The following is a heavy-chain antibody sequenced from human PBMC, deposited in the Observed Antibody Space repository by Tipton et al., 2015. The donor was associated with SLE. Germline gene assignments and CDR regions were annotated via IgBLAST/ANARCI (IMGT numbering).Heavy chain of an antibody. CDR2: IYHLGST. Sequence: TLSLTCSVSGGSISSFYWSWIRQTPGKRLEWIGYIYHLGSTEYNPSLESRVTISVDTSKSQFSLKLTSATAADTAVYYCVRALWLDKDFAVVPPGIRLRAFDIWGQGTMVTVSS. CDR3: VRALWLDKDFAVVPPGIRLRAFDI. CDR1: GGSISSFY. D-gene: IGHD2-2*02. J-gene: IGHJ3*02. V-gene: IGHV4-59*01.